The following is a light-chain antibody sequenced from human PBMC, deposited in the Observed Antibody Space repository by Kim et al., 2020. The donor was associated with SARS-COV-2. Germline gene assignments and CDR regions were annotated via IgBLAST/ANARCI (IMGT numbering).Light chain of an antibody. V-gene: IGKV1-5*01. J-gene: IGKJ2*01. CDR3: QQYNTYPYT. CDR2: DAS. Sequence: DIQMTQSPSTLSASVGDRVTITCRASQSMNNWLAWYQQKPGKAPTLLIYDASNLESGVPTRFSGSGSGTEFTLTISSLQPDDFATYYCQQYNTYPYTFGQGTKLEI. CDR1: QSMNNW.